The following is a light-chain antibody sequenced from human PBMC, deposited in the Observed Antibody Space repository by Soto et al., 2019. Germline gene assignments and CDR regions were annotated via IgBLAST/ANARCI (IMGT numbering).Light chain of an antibody. J-gene: IGLJ1*01. CDR2: EGS. V-gene: IGLV2-23*01. CDR1: SSDVGSYNL. Sequence: QSVLTPPAPLSGAPGQSITISCTGTSSDVGSYNLVSWYQQHPGKAPKLMIYEGSKRPSGVSNRFSGSKSGNTASLTISGLQAEDEADYYCCSYAGSSTYVFGTGTKVTVL. CDR3: CSYAGSSTYV.